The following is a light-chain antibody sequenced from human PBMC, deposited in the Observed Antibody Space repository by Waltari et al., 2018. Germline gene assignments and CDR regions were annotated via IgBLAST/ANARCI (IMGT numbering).Light chain of an antibody. CDR2: AAS. CDR1: QSISSY. J-gene: IGKJ1*01. Sequence: DIQMTQSPSSLSASVGDRVTITCRASQSISSYLYWYQQKPDKGPQLLIYAASSLQSGVPSRFSGRGSGTDFTLTITSLQPEDFATYYCQQGHSSPRTFGQGTKVEMK. CDR3: QQGHSSPRT. V-gene: IGKV1-39*01.